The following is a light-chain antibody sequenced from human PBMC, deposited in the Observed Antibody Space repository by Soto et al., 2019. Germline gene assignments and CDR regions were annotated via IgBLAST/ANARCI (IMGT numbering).Light chain of an antibody. Sequence: DIQMTQSPSTLSASIGDRVTITCRASQSISSWLAWYQQKPGKAPKLLIYKASTLQSGVPSRCRGSGSGTEFTLTISSLQPDDFATYYCQHYNSHSEAVGQGTKVEFK. CDR3: QHYNSHSEA. CDR2: KAS. CDR1: QSISSW. V-gene: IGKV1-5*03. J-gene: IGKJ1*01.